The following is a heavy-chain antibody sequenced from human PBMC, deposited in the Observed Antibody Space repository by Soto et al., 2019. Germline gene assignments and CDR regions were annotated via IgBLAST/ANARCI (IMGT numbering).Heavy chain of an antibody. J-gene: IGHJ6*02. Sequence: QVQLVQSGAEVKKPGSSVKVSCKASGGTFSSYTISWVRQAPGQGLEWMGRIIPILGIANYAQKFQGRVTITADKSTSTAYMELSSLRSEDTAVYYCAXDYLRYXVGXXXYNYYGMDVWGQGTTVTVSS. CDR1: GGTFSSYT. V-gene: IGHV1-69*02. D-gene: IGHD2-21*01. CDR3: AXDYLRYXVGXXXYNYYGMDV. CDR2: IIPILGIA.